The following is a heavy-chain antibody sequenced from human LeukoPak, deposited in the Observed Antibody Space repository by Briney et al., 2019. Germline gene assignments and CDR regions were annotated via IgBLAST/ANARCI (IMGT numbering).Heavy chain of an antibody. CDR1: SGSLSGYY. Sequence: SETLSLTCGVSSGSLSGYYWRWIRQPPGGGLEWLGEITHSGSPNYNPSLKSRVTISGDTSKKQFSLNLKSVTAADTGVYYCARGVDLWGRGTPVTLSS. CDR2: ITHSGSP. CDR3: ARGVDL. J-gene: IGHJ2*01. V-gene: IGHV4-34*01.